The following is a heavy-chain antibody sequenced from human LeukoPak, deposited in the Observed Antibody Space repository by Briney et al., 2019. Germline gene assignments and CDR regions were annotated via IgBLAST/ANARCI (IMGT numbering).Heavy chain of an antibody. CDR3: ASWAAGGF. Sequence: PGRSLRLSCAASGFTFGSYAMSWVRQAPGKGLEWVSCISGSGGSTYYADSVKGRFTISRDDSKNTLSLQMNSLRAEDTAVYYCASWAAGGFWGQGTLVTVSS. D-gene: IGHD6-13*01. V-gene: IGHV3-23*01. J-gene: IGHJ4*02. CDR2: ISGSGGST. CDR1: GFTFGSYA.